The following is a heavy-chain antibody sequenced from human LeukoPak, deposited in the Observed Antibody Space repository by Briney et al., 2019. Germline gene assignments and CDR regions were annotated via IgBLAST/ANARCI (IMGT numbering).Heavy chain of an antibody. V-gene: IGHV4-59*01. CDR1: GGSIDTFY. CDR3: VRVGGYDFWSGYYTGFDY. Sequence: SETLSLTCTVSGGSIDTFYWNWIRQPPGKGLEWLGYIYYTGSTNYNPSLKSRVTISLDTSKNQFSLRLTSVTAADSAMYYCVRVGGYDFWSGYYTGFDYWGQGTLVTVSS. CDR2: IYYTGST. D-gene: IGHD3-3*01. J-gene: IGHJ4*02.